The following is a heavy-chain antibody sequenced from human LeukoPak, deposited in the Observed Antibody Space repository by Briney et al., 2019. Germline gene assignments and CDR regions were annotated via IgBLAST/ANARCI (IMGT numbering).Heavy chain of an antibody. V-gene: IGHV4-4*07. CDR3: ARGGLTMRTFVY. Sequence: SETLSLTCTVSGGSISSYYWSWIRQPAGKGLEWIGRIYTSGSTNYNPSLKSRVTISVDTSKNQFSLKLSSVTAADTAVYYCARGGLTMRTFVYWGQGTPVTVSS. CDR1: GGSISSYY. J-gene: IGHJ4*02. D-gene: IGHD4/OR15-4a*01. CDR2: IYTSGST.